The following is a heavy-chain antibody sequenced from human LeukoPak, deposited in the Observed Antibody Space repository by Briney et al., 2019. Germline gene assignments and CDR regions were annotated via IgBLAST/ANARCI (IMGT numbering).Heavy chain of an antibody. V-gene: IGHV3-21*01. D-gene: IGHD6-13*01. Sequence: GGSLRLSCAASGFTFNIYNMNWVRQAPGKALEWVSSISSSSSYIYYADSVKGRFTISRDNAKNSLYLQMNSLRAEDTAVYYCARALAAAGDYWGQGTLVTVSS. J-gene: IGHJ4*02. CDR3: ARALAAAGDY. CDR2: ISSSSSYI. CDR1: GFTFNIYN.